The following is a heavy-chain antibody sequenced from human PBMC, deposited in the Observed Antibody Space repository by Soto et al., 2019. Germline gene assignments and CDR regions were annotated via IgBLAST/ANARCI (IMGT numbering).Heavy chain of an antibody. D-gene: IGHD6-13*01. J-gene: IGHJ6*02. CDR2: INHSGST. CDR1: GGSFSGYY. Sequence: PSETLSLTCAVYGGSFSGYYRTWIRQPPGKGLEWIGEINHSGSTNCNPSLKSRVTISVDTSKNQFSLKLSSVTAADTAVYHWARGGSSWSYYYYYGMDVWGQGTTVTVSS. V-gene: IGHV4-34*01. CDR3: ARGGSSWSYYYYYGMDV.